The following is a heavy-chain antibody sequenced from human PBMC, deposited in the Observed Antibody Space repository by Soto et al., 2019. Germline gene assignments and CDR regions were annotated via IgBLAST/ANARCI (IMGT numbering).Heavy chain of an antibody. Sequence: GGSLRLSCAPSGFTFSSYGMHWVRKAPGRGLEWVAVISYDGSNKYYADSVKGRFTISRDNSKNTLYLQMNSLRAEDTAVFYCAKDRGGYDLSSPFDYWGQGT. D-gene: IGHD5-12*01. CDR2: ISYDGSNK. J-gene: IGHJ4*02. CDR1: GFTFSSYG. V-gene: IGHV3-30*18. CDR3: AKDRGGYDLSSPFDY.